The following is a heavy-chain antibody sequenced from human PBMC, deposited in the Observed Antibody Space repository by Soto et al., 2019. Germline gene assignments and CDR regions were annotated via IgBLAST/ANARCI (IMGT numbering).Heavy chain of an antibody. D-gene: IGHD6-13*01. CDR3: AKERWAAAGTPTLVY. J-gene: IGHJ4*02. V-gene: IGHV3-23*01. Sequence: EVQLLESGGGLVQPGGSPRLSCAASGFTFSSYAMSWVRQAPGQGLERVSAISGGTSSTYYADSVKGRFTISRDNSKNTLYLQMNSLRAEDTAGDYCAKERWAAAGTPTLVYWGQGTLVTVSS. CDR1: GFTFSSYA. CDR2: ISGGTSST.